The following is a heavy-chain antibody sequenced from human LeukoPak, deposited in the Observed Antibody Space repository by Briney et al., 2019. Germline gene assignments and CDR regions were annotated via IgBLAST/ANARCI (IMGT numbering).Heavy chain of an antibody. CDR1: GFTFSSYE. CDR3: ARKLVHYFDY. D-gene: IGHD6-6*01. V-gene: IGHV3-48*03. CDR2: ISSSGSTI. Sequence: PGGSLRLSCAASGFTFSSYEMICVRQAPGKGQEWLSYISSSGSTIYYADSVKGRFTISRDNAKNSLYLQMSSLRAEDTAVYFCARKLVHYFDYWGQGTLVTVSA. J-gene: IGHJ4*02.